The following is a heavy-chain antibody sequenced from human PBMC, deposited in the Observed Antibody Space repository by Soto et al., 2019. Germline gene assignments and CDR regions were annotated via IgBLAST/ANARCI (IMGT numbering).Heavy chain of an antibody. CDR2: INHSGST. CDR1: GGSFSGYY. J-gene: IGHJ6*04. D-gene: IGHD2-21*02. CDR3: ARHDFYRSYVDV. V-gene: IGHV4-34*01. Sequence: PSETLSLTCAVYGGSFSGYYWSWIRQPPGEGLEWIGEINHSGSTNYNPSLKSRVTISVDTSKNQFSLKLSSVTAADTAVYYCARHDFYRSYVDVWGKGTTVTVSS.